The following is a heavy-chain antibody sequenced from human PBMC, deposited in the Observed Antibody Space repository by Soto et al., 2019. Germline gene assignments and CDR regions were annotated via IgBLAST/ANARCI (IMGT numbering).Heavy chain of an antibody. D-gene: IGHD3-22*01. V-gene: IGHV3-30*18. CDR1: GFTFSTYG. J-gene: IGHJ5*02. Sequence: QVQLVESGGGAVQPGRSLGLSCAASGFTFSTYGMHWVRQAPGKGLEWVAVIAYDGNNKYYADSVKGRFTISRDNSKNTLYLQMNSLRAEDTAVYYCAKVRDSSGYYPHWFDPWGQGTLVTVSS. CDR3: AKVRDSSGYYPHWFDP. CDR2: IAYDGNNK.